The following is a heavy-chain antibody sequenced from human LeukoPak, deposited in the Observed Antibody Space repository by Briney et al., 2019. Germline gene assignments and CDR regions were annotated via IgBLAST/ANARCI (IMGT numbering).Heavy chain of an antibody. D-gene: IGHD3-3*01. CDR1: GYTFTGYY. V-gene: IGHV1-8*03. CDR2: MNPNSGNT. J-gene: IGHJ4*02. Sequence: ASVKVSCKASGYTFTGYYMHWVRQAPGQGLEWMGWMNPNSGNTGYAQKFQGRVTITRNTSISTAYMELSSLRSEDTAVYYCAIFGVVIIWGQGTLVTVSS. CDR3: AIFGVVII.